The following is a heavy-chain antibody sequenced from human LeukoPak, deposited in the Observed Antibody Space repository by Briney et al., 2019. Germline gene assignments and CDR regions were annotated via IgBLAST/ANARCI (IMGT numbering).Heavy chain of an antibody. CDR2: INHSGST. Sequence: PSETLSLTCAVYGGSFNGYYWSWIRQPPGKGLEWIGEINHSGSTNYNPSLKSRVTLSVDKSKNQFSLKLSSVTAADTAVYYCARSAGLIRQLVSVRFQHWGQGTLVTVSS. CDR1: GGSFNGYY. J-gene: IGHJ1*01. D-gene: IGHD2-8*01. CDR3: ARSAGLIRQLVSVRFQH. V-gene: IGHV4-34*01.